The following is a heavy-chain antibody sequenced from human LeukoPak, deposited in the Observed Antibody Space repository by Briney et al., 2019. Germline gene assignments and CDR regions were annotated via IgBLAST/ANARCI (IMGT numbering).Heavy chain of an antibody. Sequence: SETLSLTCTVSGGSISSYYRSWIRQPPGKGLEWIGYIYYSGSTNYNPSLKSRVTISVDTSKNQFSLKLSSVTAADTAVYYCARARLHYDFWSGPLDYWGQGTLVTVSS. J-gene: IGHJ4*02. CDR1: GGSISSYY. V-gene: IGHV4-59*01. CDR3: ARARLHYDFWSGPLDY. CDR2: IYYSGST. D-gene: IGHD3-3*01.